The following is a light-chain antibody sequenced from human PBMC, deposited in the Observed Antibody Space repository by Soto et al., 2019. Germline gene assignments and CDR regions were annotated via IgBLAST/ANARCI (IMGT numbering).Light chain of an antibody. Sequence: IQMTQSPSSLSASVGDRVTITCRASQSISAYLNWYHQKPGTAPKLLIYAASSLQSGVPSRFSGGESGTDFTLTISSLQPEDFGTYYCQQNYRTPHTFGRGTKLEI. CDR3: QQNYRTPHT. V-gene: IGKV1-39*01. CDR1: QSISAY. J-gene: IGKJ2*01. CDR2: AAS.